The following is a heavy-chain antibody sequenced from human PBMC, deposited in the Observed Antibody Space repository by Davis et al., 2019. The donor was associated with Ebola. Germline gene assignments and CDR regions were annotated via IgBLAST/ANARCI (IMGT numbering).Heavy chain of an antibody. CDR2: TNSDGTHT. CDR1: GFAFSSYV. V-gene: IGHV3-74*01. CDR3: GRVIGIPGIGMDV. D-gene: IGHD2-21*01. J-gene: IGHJ6*02. Sequence: PGGFLRLSCAASGFAFSSYVMHWVRQAPGKGLEWVSRTNSDGTHTAYADSVKGRFTMSRDNAKNTLYLQMNSLRAEDTAMYYCGRVIGIPGIGMDVWGQGTTVTVSS.